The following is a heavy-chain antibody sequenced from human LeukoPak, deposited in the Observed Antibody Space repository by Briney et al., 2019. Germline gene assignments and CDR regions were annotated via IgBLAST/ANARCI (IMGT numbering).Heavy chain of an antibody. CDR1: GYTLTELS. J-gene: IGHJ5*02. CDR2: FDPEDGET. D-gene: IGHD1-26*01. Sequence: GASVKVSCKVSGYTLTELSMHWVRQAPGKGLEWMGGFDPEDGETIYAQKFQGRVTMTEDTSTDTAYMELSSLRSEDTAVYYCATGVGANPYENWFDPWGQGTLVTVSS. CDR3: ATGVGANPYENWFDP. V-gene: IGHV1-24*01.